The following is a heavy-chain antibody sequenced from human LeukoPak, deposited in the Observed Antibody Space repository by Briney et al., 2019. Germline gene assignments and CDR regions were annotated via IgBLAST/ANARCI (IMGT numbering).Heavy chain of an antibody. Sequence: GGPLRLSCAASGFTFSSYALSWVRQAPGKGLEWVSAITVSGGSTNYADSVKGRFTISRDSSKNTLYLQMNSLRAEDTAVYYCAKAATGRALYYFDYWGQGTLVTVSS. V-gene: IGHV3-23*01. CDR3: AKAATGRALYYFDY. CDR2: ITVSGGST. CDR1: GFTFSSYA. J-gene: IGHJ4*02. D-gene: IGHD1-1*01.